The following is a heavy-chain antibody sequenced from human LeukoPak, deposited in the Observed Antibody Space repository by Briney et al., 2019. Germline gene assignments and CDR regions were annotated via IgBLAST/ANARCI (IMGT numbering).Heavy chain of an antibody. V-gene: IGHV3-74*01. D-gene: IGHD2-2*01. CDR3: ARDPTADDY. Sequence: PGGSLRLSCAASGFTFSSYWMHWVRQAPGKGLVWVSRINSDGTSASYADSMKGRFTISRDNAKNSLFLQMNSLRAEDTAIYYCARDPTADDYWGQGTLVTVSS. CDR1: GFTFSSYW. CDR2: INSDGTSA. J-gene: IGHJ4*02.